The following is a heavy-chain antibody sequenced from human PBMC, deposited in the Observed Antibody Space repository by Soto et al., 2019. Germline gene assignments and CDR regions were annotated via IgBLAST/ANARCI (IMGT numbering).Heavy chain of an antibody. V-gene: IGHV3-23*01. CDR3: AKDLLRLGELFPS. D-gene: IGHD3-16*01. Sequence: SGGSLRLSCAASGFTFSSYAMSWVRQAPGKGLEWVSAISGSGGSTYYADSVKGRFTISRDNSKNTLYLQMNSLRAEDTAVYYCAKDLLRLGELFPSWGQGTLVTVSS. CDR2: ISGSGGST. CDR1: GFTFSSYA. J-gene: IGHJ4*02.